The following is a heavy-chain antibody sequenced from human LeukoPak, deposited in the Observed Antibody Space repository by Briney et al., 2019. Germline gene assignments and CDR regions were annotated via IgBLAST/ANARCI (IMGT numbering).Heavy chain of an antibody. V-gene: IGHV1-46*01. Sequence: GASVKVSCKASGYIFTSYYMYWVRQAPGQGLEWMGIINPSGGSIRYAQKFQGRVTMTRDTSTSTVYMELSSLKASDTAMYYCARPRDPGLAVAIDYWGQGTLVTVSS. J-gene: IGHJ4*02. CDR3: ARPRDPGLAVAIDY. D-gene: IGHD6-19*01. CDR1: GYIFTSYY. CDR2: INPSGGSI.